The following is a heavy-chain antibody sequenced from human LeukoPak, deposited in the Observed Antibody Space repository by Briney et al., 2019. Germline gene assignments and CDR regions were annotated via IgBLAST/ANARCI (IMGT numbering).Heavy chain of an antibody. D-gene: IGHD3-3*01. CDR1: GGSLSSYY. CDR2: IYTSGRT. V-gene: IGHV4-4*07. J-gene: IGHJ3*02. CDR3: ATGQRFLEWLTLIADAFDI. Sequence: PSETLSLTCSVSGGSLSSYYWSWVRQPAGKGLESIGGIYTSGRTNYNPPLTSLVTISVGTSNNQFSLKLNSVTAADTAVYYCATGQRFLEWLTLIADAFDIWGQGTMVTVSS.